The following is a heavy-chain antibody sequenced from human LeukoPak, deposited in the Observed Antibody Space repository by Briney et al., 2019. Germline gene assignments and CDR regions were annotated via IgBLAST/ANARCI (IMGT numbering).Heavy chain of an antibody. CDR1: GGSFSGYY. D-gene: IGHD2-2*01. CDR2: INHSGST. V-gene: IGHV4-34*01. Sequence: SETVSHTCAVYGGSFSGYYWSWIRQSPGKGLEWIGEINHSGSTNYNPSLKSRVTISVDTSKNQFSLKLSSVTAADTAVYYCARRVDSSTSYYFDYWGQGTLVTVSS. CDR3: ARRVDSSTSYYFDY. J-gene: IGHJ4*02.